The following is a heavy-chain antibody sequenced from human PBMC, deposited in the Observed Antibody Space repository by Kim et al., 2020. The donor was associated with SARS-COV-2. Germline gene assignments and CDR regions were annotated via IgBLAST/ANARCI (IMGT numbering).Heavy chain of an antibody. CDR3: ARVADGYSYAYLWGDFSHQYIDV. CDR1: GYSFSGYW. CDR2: IYPGDSDN. D-gene: IGHD5-18*01. V-gene: IGHV5-51*01. Sequence: GESLKISCQGSGYSFSGYWIAWVRQMPGKALERMGIIYPGDSDNRYSPSFRGQVTISVDKSISTAYLQWSSLKASDTAMYYCARVADGYSYAYLWGDFSHQYIDVWGRGTTVTVSS. J-gene: IGHJ6*03.